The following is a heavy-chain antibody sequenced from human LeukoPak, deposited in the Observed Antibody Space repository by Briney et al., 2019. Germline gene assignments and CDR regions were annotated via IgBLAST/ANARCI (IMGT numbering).Heavy chain of an antibody. Sequence: SETLSLTCAVYGGSFSGYYWSWIRQPPGKGLEWIGEINHSGSTNYNPSLKSRVTISVDTSKNQFSLKLSSVTAADTAVYYCARHKDYYYSYMDVWDKGTTVTISS. J-gene: IGHJ6*03. V-gene: IGHV4-34*01. CDR3: ARHKDYYYSYMDV. CDR1: GGSFSGYY. CDR2: INHSGST.